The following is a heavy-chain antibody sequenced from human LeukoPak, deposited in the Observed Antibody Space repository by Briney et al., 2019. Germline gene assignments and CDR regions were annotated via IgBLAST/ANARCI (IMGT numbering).Heavy chain of an antibody. CDR1: GFTFSSYE. CDR2: ISSSGSTI. V-gene: IGHV3-48*03. Sequence: PGGSLRLSCAASGFTFSSYEMNWVRQAPGKGLEWVSYISSSGSTIYYADSVKGRFTISRDNAKNSLYLQMNSLKTEDTAVYYCARGGTGTYNWFDPWGQGTLVTVSS. CDR3: ARGGTGTYNWFDP. D-gene: IGHD1-1*01. J-gene: IGHJ5*02.